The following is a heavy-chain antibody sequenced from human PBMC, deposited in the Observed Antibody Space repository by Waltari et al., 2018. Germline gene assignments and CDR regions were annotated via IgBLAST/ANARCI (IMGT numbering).Heavy chain of an antibody. CDR1: GFTFSSYS. Sequence: EVQLVESGGGLVKPGGSLRLSCAASGFTFSSYSMNWVRQAPGKGLEGVSAISSSSSYIYYADSVKGRFTISRDNAKNSLYLQMNSLRAEDTAVYYCARVGPTVTTGYWGQGTLVTVSS. CDR3: ARVGPTVTTGY. CDR2: ISSSSSYI. J-gene: IGHJ4*02. D-gene: IGHD4-17*01. V-gene: IGHV3-21*01.